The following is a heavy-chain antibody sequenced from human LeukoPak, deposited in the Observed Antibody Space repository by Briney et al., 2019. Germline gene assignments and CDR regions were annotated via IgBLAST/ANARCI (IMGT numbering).Heavy chain of an antibody. J-gene: IGHJ6*02. CDR2: INPSGGST. CDR3: ARGREPIEYSSSSPHYYYYYGMDV. V-gene: IGHV1-46*01. D-gene: IGHD6-6*01. CDR1: GYTFTSYY. Sequence: ASVKVSCKASGYTFTSYYMHWVRQAPGQGLEWLGIINPSGGSTSYAQKFQGRVTMTRDTSTSTVYMELSSLRSEDTAVYYCARGREPIEYSSSSPHYYYYYGMDVWGQGTTVTVSS.